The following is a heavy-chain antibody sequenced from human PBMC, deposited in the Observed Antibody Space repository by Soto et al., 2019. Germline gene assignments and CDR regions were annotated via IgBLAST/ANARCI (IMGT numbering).Heavy chain of an antibody. V-gene: IGHV4-59*08. CDR1: GGSISSYY. J-gene: IGHJ6*03. CDR3: ARRGKKSFYYYMDV. Sequence: QVQLQESGPGLVKPSETLSLTCTVSGGSISSYYWTWVHQSPGKGLEWIGYVFSSGSTNYNPSLESRVTISLDTSKNQFSLKVISVTAADTAVYYCARRGKKSFYYYMDVWGKGTTVTVSS. CDR2: VFSSGST.